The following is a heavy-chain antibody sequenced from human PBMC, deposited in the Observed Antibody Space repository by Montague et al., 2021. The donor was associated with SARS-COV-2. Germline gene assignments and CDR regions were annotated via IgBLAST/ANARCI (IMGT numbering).Heavy chain of an antibody. J-gene: IGHJ4*02. CDR3: ARAVVGGKTDTIES. D-gene: IGHD2-15*01. V-gene: IGHV4-59*01. CDR2: MHSTGST. Sequence: SETLSLTCSVSGGSINNYFWGWIRQYPGKGLEWVGYMHSTGSTAYNPSLKSRVIISVDTSKTQISLKLSSVSAADTALYFYARAVVGGKTDTIESWGQGTLVTVSS. CDR1: GGSINNYF.